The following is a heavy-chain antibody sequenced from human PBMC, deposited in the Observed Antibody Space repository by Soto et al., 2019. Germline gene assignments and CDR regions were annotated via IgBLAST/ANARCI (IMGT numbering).Heavy chain of an antibody. V-gene: IGHV4-34*01. CDR1: GGAFRGYY. Sequence: PSETLSLTCAVSGGAFRGYYWSWIRQPPGKGLVWLGEINDSGSTNYNPSLKSRVTISLDTSKKEISLRLSSVTAADTAVYSCARERGIYCSGERCDPFGPWGQGALVTVSP. D-gene: IGHD2-15*01. J-gene: IGHJ5*02. CDR3: ARERGIYCSGERCDPFGP. CDR2: INDSGST.